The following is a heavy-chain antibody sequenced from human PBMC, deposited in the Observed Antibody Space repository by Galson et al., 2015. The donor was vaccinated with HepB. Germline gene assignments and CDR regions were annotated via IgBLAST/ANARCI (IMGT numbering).Heavy chain of an antibody. CDR3: ARERCSGGSCYSFHYYGMDV. J-gene: IGHJ6*02. CDR2: IYTSGST. Sequence: SETLSLTCTVSGGSISSYYWSWIRQPAGKGLEWIGRIYTSGSTNYNPPLKSRVTMSVDTSKNQFSLKLSSVTAADTAVYYCARERCSGGSCYSFHYYGMDVWGQGTTVTVSS. CDR1: GGSISSYY. D-gene: IGHD2-15*01. V-gene: IGHV4-4*07.